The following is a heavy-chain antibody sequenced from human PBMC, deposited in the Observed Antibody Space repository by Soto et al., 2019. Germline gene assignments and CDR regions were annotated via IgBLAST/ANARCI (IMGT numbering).Heavy chain of an antibody. Sequence: ASVKVSCKTSGYAFTSYGISWVRQAPGQGLEWMGWISAYNGNTNYAQKAQGRVTMTTDTSTSTAYMELRSLKSDDTAVYYCARDVSRSSWYYFDYWGRGTPVTVS. V-gene: IGHV1-18*01. CDR1: GYAFTSYG. D-gene: IGHD6-13*01. CDR2: ISAYNGNT. J-gene: IGHJ4*02. CDR3: ARDVSRSSWYYFDY.